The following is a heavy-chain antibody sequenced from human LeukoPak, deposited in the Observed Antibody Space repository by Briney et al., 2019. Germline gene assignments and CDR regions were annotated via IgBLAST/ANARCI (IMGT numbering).Heavy chain of an antibody. D-gene: IGHD3-22*01. V-gene: IGHV4-30-4*01. CDR1: GGSISSGDYY. Sequence: PSETLSLTCTVSGGSISSGDYYWSWIRQPPGKGLEWIGYIYYSGSTYYNPSLKSRVTISVDTSKNQLSLKLSSVTAADTAVYYCARVPPYYYDSSGSSENDAFDIWGQGTMVTVSS. CDR2: IYYSGST. CDR3: ARVPPYYYDSSGSSENDAFDI. J-gene: IGHJ3*02.